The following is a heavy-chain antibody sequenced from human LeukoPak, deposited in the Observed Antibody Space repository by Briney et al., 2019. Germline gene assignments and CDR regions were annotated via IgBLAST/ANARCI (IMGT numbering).Heavy chain of an antibody. CDR1: GGTFSSYA. V-gene: IGHV1-69*01. J-gene: IGHJ3*02. D-gene: IGHD4-17*01. Sequence: SVKVSCKASGGTFSSYAISWVRQAPGQGLEWMGGIIPIFGTANYAQKFQGRVTITADESTSTAYMELSSLRSEDTAVYYCARDHGEISRAFDIWGQGTMVTVSS. CDR2: IIPIFGTA. CDR3: ARDHGEISRAFDI.